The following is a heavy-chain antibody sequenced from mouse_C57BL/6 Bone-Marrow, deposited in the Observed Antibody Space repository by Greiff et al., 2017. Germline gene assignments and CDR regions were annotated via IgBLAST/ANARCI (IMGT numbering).Heavy chain of an antibody. CDR3: ARGSNYAWFAY. D-gene: IGHD2-5*01. Sequence: VQLQQPGAELVKPGASVKLSCKASGYTFTSYWMQWVKQRPGQGLEWIGEIDPSDSYTNYKQKFKGKATLTVDTSDSTAYMQLSSLTSEDSAVYYCARGSNYAWFAYWGQGTLVTVSA. V-gene: IGHV1-50*01. CDR1: GYTFTSYW. J-gene: IGHJ3*01. CDR2: IDPSDSYT.